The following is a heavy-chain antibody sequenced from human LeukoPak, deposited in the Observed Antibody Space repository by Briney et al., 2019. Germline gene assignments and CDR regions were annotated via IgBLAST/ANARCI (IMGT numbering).Heavy chain of an antibody. CDR2: INSNRGGT. CDR1: GYTFTNYY. V-gene: IGHV1-2*02. J-gene: IGHJ3*02. CDR3: ARDHGDDAFDI. Sequence: ASVKVSCKSSGYTFTNYYIHWVRQAPGQGLEWMGWINSNRGGTNYAQKFQGRVTMTRDTSISTAYTELRSVRSDDTAVYYCARDHGDDAFDIWGPGTMVTVSS. D-gene: IGHD3-3*01.